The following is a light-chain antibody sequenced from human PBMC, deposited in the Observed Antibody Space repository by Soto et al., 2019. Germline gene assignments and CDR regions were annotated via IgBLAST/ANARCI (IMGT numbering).Light chain of an antibody. V-gene: IGLV2-14*01. J-gene: IGLJ1*01. CDR2: EVS. CDR1: SNDVGGYNY. Sequence: QSVLTQPASVSGSPGQSITISCTGSSNDVGGYNYVSWYQQHPGQAPKLIIYEVSDRPSGVSPRFSGSKSGNTASLTISGLQVEDEADYFCTSYTSTINYVFGSGTKVT. CDR3: TSYTSTINYV.